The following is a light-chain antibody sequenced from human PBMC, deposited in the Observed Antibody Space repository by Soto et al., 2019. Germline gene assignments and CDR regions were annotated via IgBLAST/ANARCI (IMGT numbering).Light chain of an antibody. CDR3: QQRHIWPLT. CDR1: QSVGGH. Sequence: DIVVTHAPGTLSLSPGGIVTRSCGASQSVGGHLAWYQQRPGQAPRLLIFDTSVTATGIPARFSGSGSGTDLTLTITSLEPEDSAVYYCQQRHIWPLTFGGGTKVDIK. J-gene: IGKJ4*01. V-gene: IGKV3-11*01. CDR2: DTS.